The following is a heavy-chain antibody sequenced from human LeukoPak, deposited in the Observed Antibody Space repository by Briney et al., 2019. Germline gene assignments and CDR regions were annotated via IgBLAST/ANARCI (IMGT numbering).Heavy chain of an antibody. CDR3: AKWGDYDVLTGYYVSDY. Sequence: GRSLRLSCAASGFTFTNYAMSWVRQAPGKGLEWVSAITGSGGNTYYADSVKGRFTISRDNSKNTVFLKMNSLRGEDTAVYYCAKWGDYDVLTGYYVSDYWGQGTLVTVSS. D-gene: IGHD3-9*01. CDR2: ITGSGGNT. CDR1: GFTFTNYA. V-gene: IGHV3-23*01. J-gene: IGHJ4*02.